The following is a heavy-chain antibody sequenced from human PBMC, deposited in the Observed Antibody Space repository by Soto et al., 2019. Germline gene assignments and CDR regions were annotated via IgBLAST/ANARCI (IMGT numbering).Heavy chain of an antibody. CDR2: IYYSGST. Sequence: QVQLQESGPGLVKPSQTLSLTCTVSGGSISSGGYYWSWIRQHPGKGLEWNGYIYYSGSTYYNPSLTSRVTISVDTSKNQFSLKLRSVTAADTAVYYCARGSYYDSSGYYGPWGQGTLVTVSS. CDR3: ARGSYYDSSGYYGP. D-gene: IGHD3-22*01. CDR1: GGSISSGGYY. J-gene: IGHJ5*02. V-gene: IGHV4-31*03.